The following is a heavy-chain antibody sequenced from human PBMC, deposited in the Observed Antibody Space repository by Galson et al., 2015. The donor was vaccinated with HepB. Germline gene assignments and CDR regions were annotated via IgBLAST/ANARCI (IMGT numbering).Heavy chain of an antibody. CDR1: GYTFTSYY. CDR3: ARGGFLFGETSGYFDL. V-gene: IGHV1-46*01. Sequence: SVKVSCKASGYTFTSYYMHWVRQAPGQGLEWMGIINPSGGSTSYAQKFQGRVTMTRDTSTSTVYMELSSLRSEDTAVYYCARGGFLFGETSGYFDLWGRGTLVTVSS. D-gene: IGHD3-10*02. CDR2: INPSGGST. J-gene: IGHJ2*01.